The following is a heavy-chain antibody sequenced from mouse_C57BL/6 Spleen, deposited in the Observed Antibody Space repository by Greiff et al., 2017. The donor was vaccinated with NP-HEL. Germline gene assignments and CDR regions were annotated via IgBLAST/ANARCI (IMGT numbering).Heavy chain of an antibody. CDR2: ISSGSSTI. Sequence: EVKLMESGGGLVKPGGSLKLSCAASGFTFSDYGMHWVRQAPEKGLEWVAYISSGSSTIYYADTVKGRFTISRDNAKNTLFLQMTSLRSEDTAMYYCARDRYSNFDYWGQGTTLTVSS. CDR1: GFTFSDYG. D-gene: IGHD2-5*01. V-gene: IGHV5-17*01. CDR3: ARDRYSNFDY. J-gene: IGHJ2*01.